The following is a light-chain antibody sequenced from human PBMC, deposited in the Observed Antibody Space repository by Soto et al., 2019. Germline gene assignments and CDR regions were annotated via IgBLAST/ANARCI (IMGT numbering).Light chain of an antibody. CDR3: QQRSNWPKT. J-gene: IGKJ1*01. Sequence: EIGLTQSPGTLSLSPGDRATLSCRASESVGSTYVAWYQQKPGQAPRLLIYAASTRATGISDRFSGSGSGTDFTLTISSLEPEDFAVYYCQQRSNWPKTFGQGTKVEIK. CDR1: ESVGSTY. V-gene: IGKV3D-20*02. CDR2: AAS.